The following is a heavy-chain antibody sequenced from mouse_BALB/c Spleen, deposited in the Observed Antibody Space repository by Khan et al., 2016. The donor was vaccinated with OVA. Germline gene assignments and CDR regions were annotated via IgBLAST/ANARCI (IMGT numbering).Heavy chain of an antibody. V-gene: IGHV1-54*01. Sequence: QVQLQQSGAELVRPGTSVKVSCKASGYAFTNYLIEWVKQRPGQGLEWIGVINPGSGGTNYNEKFKGKATLTADKSSSTAYMQLSSLTSDDSAVYFCARRDYAMDYWGQGTSGTVSS. CDR3: ARRDYAMDY. J-gene: IGHJ4*01. CDR1: GYAFTNYL. CDR2: INPGSGGT.